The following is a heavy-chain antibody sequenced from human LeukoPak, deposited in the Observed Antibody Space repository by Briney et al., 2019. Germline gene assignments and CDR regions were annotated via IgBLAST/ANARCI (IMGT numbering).Heavy chain of an antibody. D-gene: IGHD3-3*01. Sequence: GASVKVSCKASGYTFTSYYMHWVRQAPGQALGWMGWITPFNGNTNYAQKFQDRVTITRDRSMSTAYMELSSLRSEDTAMYYCASELEGSFDYWGQGTLVTVSS. V-gene: IGHV1-45*02. CDR2: ITPFNGNT. CDR3: ASELEGSFDY. J-gene: IGHJ4*02. CDR1: GYTFTSYY.